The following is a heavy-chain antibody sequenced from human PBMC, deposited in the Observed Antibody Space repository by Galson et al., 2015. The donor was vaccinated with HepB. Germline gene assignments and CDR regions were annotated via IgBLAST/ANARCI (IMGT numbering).Heavy chain of an antibody. V-gene: IGHV3-30-3*01. D-gene: IGHD6-19*01. J-gene: IGHJ4*02. CDR1: GFTFSSYA. CDR2: ISYDGSNK. Sequence: SLRLSCAASGFTFSSYAMHWVRQAPGKGLEWVAVISYDGSNKYYADSVKGRFTISRDNSKNTLYLQMNSLRAEDTAVYYCARACYDSSGWYRGPYYFDYWGQGTLVTVSS. CDR3: ARACYDSSGWYRGPYYFDY.